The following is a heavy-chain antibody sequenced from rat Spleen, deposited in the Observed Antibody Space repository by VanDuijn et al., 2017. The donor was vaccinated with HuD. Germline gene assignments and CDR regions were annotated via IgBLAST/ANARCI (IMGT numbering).Heavy chain of an antibody. CDR3: TRHGSYYDGSYYYFDY. J-gene: IGHJ2*01. CDR2: ISTGGSNT. V-gene: IGHV5-25*01. D-gene: IGHD1-12*02. Sequence: EVLLVESGGGLVQPGRSMKLSWAASGFTFSIYYMAWVRQAPTKGLEWVASISTGGSNTYYRDSVKGRFTISRDNAKSTLYLQMDSLGSEDTATYHCTRHGSYYDGSYYYFDYWGQGVMVTVSS. CDR1: GFTFSIYY.